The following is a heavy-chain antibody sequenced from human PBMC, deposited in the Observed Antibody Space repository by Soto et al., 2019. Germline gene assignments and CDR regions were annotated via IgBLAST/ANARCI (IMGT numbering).Heavy chain of an antibody. Sequence: SETLSLTCTVSGGSISSYYWSWIRQPPGKGLEWIGYIYYSGSTNYNPSLKSRVTISVDTSKNQFSLKLSSVTAADTAVYYCASGGSGYYYFDYWGQGTLVTVSS. J-gene: IGHJ4*02. V-gene: IGHV4-59*01. CDR2: IYYSGST. CDR1: GGSISSYY. D-gene: IGHD3-22*01. CDR3: ASGGSGYYYFDY.